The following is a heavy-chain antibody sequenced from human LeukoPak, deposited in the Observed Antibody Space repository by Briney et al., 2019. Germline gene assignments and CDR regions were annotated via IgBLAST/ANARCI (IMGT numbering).Heavy chain of an antibody. Sequence: GGSLRLSCAASGFTFSSYAMSWVRQAPGKGLEWVSAISGSGGSTYYADSVKGRFTISRDNSKNTLYLQMNSLRAEDTAVYYYAKDPGSGIAAAGNDPFDYWGQGTLVTVSS. CDR2: ISGSGGST. J-gene: IGHJ4*02. CDR1: GFTFSSYA. V-gene: IGHV3-23*01. CDR3: AKDPGSGIAAAGNDPFDY. D-gene: IGHD6-13*01.